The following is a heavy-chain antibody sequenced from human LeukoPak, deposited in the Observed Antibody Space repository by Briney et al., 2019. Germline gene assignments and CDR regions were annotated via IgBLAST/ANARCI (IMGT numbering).Heavy chain of an antibody. D-gene: IGHD2-15*01. CDR2: ISWNSGSI. Sequence: PGGSLRLSCAASGFTFDDYAVHWVRQAPGKGLEWVSGISWNSGSIGYADSVKGRFTISRDNAKNSLYLQMNSLRAEDTALYYCAKDKWGSGPIDAFDIWGQGTMVTVSS. CDR3: AKDKWGSGPIDAFDI. J-gene: IGHJ3*02. CDR1: GFTFDDYA. V-gene: IGHV3-9*01.